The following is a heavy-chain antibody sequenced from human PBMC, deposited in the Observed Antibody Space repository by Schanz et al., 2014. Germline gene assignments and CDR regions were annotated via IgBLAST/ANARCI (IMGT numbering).Heavy chain of an antibody. CDR2: ISGSSRTI. Sequence: EVQLVESGGGLIQPGGSLRLSCAASGFGFSSYSMNWVRQAPGKGLEWVSYISGSSRTIYYADSMKGRFTVSRDNSNKTVDLQMNSLRAEDTALYYCVRDELLWFGEVLSLDYWGQGALVTVSS. CDR1: GFGFSSYS. CDR3: VRDELLWFGEVLSLDY. D-gene: IGHD3-10*01. J-gene: IGHJ4*02. V-gene: IGHV3-48*04.